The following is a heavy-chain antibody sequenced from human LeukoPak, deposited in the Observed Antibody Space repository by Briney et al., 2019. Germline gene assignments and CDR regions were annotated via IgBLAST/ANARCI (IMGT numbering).Heavy chain of an antibody. CDR1: GYTFTSYG. CDR2: MNPNSGNT. CDR3: AGALGATGMSAFDI. J-gene: IGHJ3*02. D-gene: IGHD1-26*01. Sequence: ASVKVSCKASGYTFTSYGISWVRQAPGQGLEWMGWMNPNSGNTGYAQKFQGRVTITRNTSISTAYMELSSLRSEDTAVYYCAGALGATGMSAFDIWGQGTMVTVSS. V-gene: IGHV1-8*03.